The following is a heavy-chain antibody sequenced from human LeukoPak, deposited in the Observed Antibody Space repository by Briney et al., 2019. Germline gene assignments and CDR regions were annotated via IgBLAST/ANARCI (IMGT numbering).Heavy chain of an antibody. V-gene: IGHV3-48*03. J-gene: IGHJ4*02. CDR3: TTLGYHLDS. Sequence: GGSLRLSCAASGFTFSSYEMNWVRQAPGKGREWVAYFAGSDTTTYYADSVKGRFIISRDNARNSLYLQMNSLRAEATALYYCTTLGYHLDSWGQGTLVTVSS. CDR2: FAGSDTTT. CDR1: GFTFSSYE. D-gene: IGHD3-22*01.